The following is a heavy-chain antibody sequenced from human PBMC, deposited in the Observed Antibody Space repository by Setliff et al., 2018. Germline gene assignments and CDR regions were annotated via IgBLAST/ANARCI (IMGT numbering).Heavy chain of an antibody. CDR3: ARMAVRVASRPSSPLDYYYYMDL. CDR1: GGSITSGRYY. J-gene: IGHJ6*03. V-gene: IGHV4-39*02. CDR2: IHYSENT. D-gene: IGHD6-6*01. Sequence: PSETLSLTCTVSGGSITSGRYYWGWIRQPPGQGLEWIASIHYSENTYYNPSLKTRVTMSVDTSKSHFSLTLRSLTAADTAVYYCARMAVRVASRPSSPLDYYYYMDLWGKGATVTVSS.